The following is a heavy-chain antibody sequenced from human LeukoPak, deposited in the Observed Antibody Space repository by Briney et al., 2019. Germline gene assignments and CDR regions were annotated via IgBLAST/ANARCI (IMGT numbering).Heavy chain of an antibody. CDR2: IYYSGST. D-gene: IGHD3-3*01. CDR3: ARQDFQFLFGAFDI. V-gene: IGHV4-31*03. CDR1: GGSISSGGYY. J-gene: IGHJ3*02. Sequence: SQTLSLTCTVSGGSISSGGYYWSWIRQHPGKGLEWIGYIYYSGSTYYNPSLKSRVTISVDTSKNQFSLKLSSVTAADTALYYCARQDFQFLFGAFDIWGQGTMVTVSS.